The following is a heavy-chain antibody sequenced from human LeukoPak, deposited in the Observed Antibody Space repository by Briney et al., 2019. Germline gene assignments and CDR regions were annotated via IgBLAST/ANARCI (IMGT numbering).Heavy chain of an antibody. J-gene: IGHJ4*02. CDR3: ARVHFKGKMATTKFAY. CDR1: GGSISSGGYY. Sequence: PSETLSLTCTVSGGSISSGGYYWSWIRQHPGKGLEWIGYIYYSGSTYYNPSLKSRVTISVGTSKNQFSLKLSSVTAADTAVYYCARVHFKGKMATTKFAYWGQGTLVTVSS. V-gene: IGHV4-31*03. D-gene: IGHD5-24*01. CDR2: IYYSGST.